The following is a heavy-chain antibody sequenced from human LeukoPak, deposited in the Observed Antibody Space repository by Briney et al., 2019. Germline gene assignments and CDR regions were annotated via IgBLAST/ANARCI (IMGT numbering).Heavy chain of an antibody. J-gene: IGHJ4*02. CDR2: ISGSGHGPVT. V-gene: IGHV3-23*01. Sequence: GGSLRLSCGASGFTFSNHAMNWVRQAPGKGLEWVSIISGSGHGPVTYYADSVKGRFTISRDDSKNTLFLHMNSLRAEDTAVYYCAKTSVGEGRIIESGDFETWGQGTLVTVSS. CDR1: GFTFSNHA. CDR3: AKTSVGEGRIIESGDFET. D-gene: IGHD4-17*01.